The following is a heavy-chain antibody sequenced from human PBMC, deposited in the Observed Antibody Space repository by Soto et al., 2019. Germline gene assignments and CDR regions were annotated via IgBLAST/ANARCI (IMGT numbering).Heavy chain of an antibody. D-gene: IGHD3-3*01. CDR3: ARLRYYDFWSGLGYYYYYYMDV. V-gene: IGHV1-18*01. CDR1: GYTFTSYG. Sequence: ASVKVSCTASGYTFTSYGISWVRQAPGQGLEWMGWISAYNGNTNYAQKLQGRVTMTTDTSTSTAYMELRSLRSDDTAVYYCARLRYYDFWSGLGYYYYYYMDVWGKGTTVTVSS. J-gene: IGHJ6*03. CDR2: ISAYNGNT.